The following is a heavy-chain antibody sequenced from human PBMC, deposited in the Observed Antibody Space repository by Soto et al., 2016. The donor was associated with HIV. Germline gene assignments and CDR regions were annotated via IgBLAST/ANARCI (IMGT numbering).Heavy chain of an antibody. J-gene: IGHJ4*02. CDR3: ARGVTMIVVAPDY. CDR1: GYTFTAYY. CDR2: INPNSGGT. D-gene: IGHD3-22*01. V-gene: IGHV1-2*02. Sequence: QVQLVQSGAEVKKPGASMKVSCKASGYTFTAYYIHWLRQAPAQGLEWMGWINPNSGGTNYAQKFQGRVTMTRDTSISTAYMELSRLRSDDTAVYYCARGVTMIVVAPDYWGQGTLVTVSS.